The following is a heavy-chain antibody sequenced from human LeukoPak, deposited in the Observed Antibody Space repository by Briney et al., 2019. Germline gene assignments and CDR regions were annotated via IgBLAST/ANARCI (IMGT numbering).Heavy chain of an antibody. CDR2: IYSSGST. Sequence: SETLSLTCSVSGVSISSGSNYWGWIRQPPGKTLEWIGSIYSSGSTYYNPSLKSRFIILIDTAKNHFSLNLSSVTAADTAVYYCARSDGYGLVGIWGQGTMVTVSS. D-gene: IGHD3-10*01. V-gene: IGHV4-39*07. CDR1: GVSISSGSNY. CDR3: ARSDGYGLVGI. J-gene: IGHJ3*02.